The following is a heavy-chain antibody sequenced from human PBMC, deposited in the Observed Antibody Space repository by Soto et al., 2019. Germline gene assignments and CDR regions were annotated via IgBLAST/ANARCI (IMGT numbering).Heavy chain of an antibody. D-gene: IGHD3-3*01. J-gene: IGHJ5*02. CDR3: ARVSPVITILGADIDGWFDP. V-gene: IGHV4-59*02. CDR1: GDSVTSHY. Sequence: SETLSLTCSFSGDSVTSHYLTWIRQSPEKGLEWIGYMHYTGFSHYNPSLKSRLTISVDTSKNQFTLLLTSVTAADTAVYYCARVSPVITILGADIDGWFDPWGQGTLVPVSS. CDR2: MHYTGFS.